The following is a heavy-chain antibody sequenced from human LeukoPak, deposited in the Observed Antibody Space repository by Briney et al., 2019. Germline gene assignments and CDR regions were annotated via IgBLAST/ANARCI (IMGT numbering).Heavy chain of an antibody. J-gene: IGHJ6*02. CDR3: ARDHMVRGVITYYYYGMDV. D-gene: IGHD3-10*01. CDR1: GFTVSSNY. V-gene: IGHV3-66*01. CDR2: ICSGGST. Sequence: GGSLRLSCAASGFTVSSNYMSWVRQAPGKGLEWVSVICSGGSTYYADSVKGRFTISRDNSKNTLYLQMNSLRAEDTAVYYCARDHMVRGVITYYYYGMDVWGQGTTVTVSS.